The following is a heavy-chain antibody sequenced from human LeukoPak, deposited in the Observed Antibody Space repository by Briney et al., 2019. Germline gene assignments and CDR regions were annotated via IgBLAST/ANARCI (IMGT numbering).Heavy chain of an antibody. D-gene: IGHD1-26*01. CDR3: ARHRGWELLSVSYAFDI. V-gene: IGHV4-39*01. CDR2: IYYSGST. CDR1: GGSISSSSYY. Sequence: SETLSLTCTVSGGSISSSSYYWGWIRQPPGKGLEWIGSIYYSGSTYYNPSLKSRVTISVDTSKNQFSLKLSSVTAADTAVYYCARHRGWELLSVSYAFDIWGQGTMVTVSS. J-gene: IGHJ3*02.